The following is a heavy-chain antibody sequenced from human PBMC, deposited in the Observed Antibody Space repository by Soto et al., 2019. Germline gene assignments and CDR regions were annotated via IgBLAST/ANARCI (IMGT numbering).Heavy chain of an antibody. J-gene: IGHJ4*02. Sequence: QLVQSGAEVKEPGASVKVSCKASGYTFSSYVISWVRQAPGQGLGWMGWISAYNDNINYAQKFQGRVTMTTDTSTSTGYMVLKRLRSDDTAVYYCARKTSGSYYENFGYWGQGTLVTVSS. CDR3: ARKTSGSYYENFGY. CDR2: ISAYNDNI. V-gene: IGHV1-18*01. D-gene: IGHD1-26*01. CDR1: GYTFSSYV.